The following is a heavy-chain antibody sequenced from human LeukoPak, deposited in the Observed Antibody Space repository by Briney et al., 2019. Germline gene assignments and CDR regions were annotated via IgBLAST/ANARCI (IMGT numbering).Heavy chain of an antibody. J-gene: IGHJ4*02. CDR3: GRDYRATGIILVFDY. Sequence: ASVKVSCKVSGYTFTNYGISWVRQAPGPGLEWMGLICSYNGNTNYAQKFQDRVTMTTDTSTGTAYMELRSLRSDDTAVYYCGRDYRATGIILVFDYWGQGTLVTVPS. D-gene: IGHD1-26*01. CDR2: ICSYNGNT. V-gene: IGHV1-18*01. CDR1: GYTFTNYG.